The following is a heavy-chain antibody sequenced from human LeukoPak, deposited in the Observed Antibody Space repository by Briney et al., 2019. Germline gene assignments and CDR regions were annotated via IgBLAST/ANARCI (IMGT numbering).Heavy chain of an antibody. CDR1: GFTFSSYG. V-gene: IGHV3-33*01. CDR2: IWYDGSIK. D-gene: IGHD7-27*01. CDR3: ARDSHWGFDY. Sequence: GGPLRLSCAASGFTFSSYGMHWVRQAPGKGLEWVAVIWYDGSIKYYGDSVRGRFTISRDNPKNTLYLQMNSLRAEDTAVYYCARDSHWGFDYWGQGTLVTVSS. J-gene: IGHJ4*02.